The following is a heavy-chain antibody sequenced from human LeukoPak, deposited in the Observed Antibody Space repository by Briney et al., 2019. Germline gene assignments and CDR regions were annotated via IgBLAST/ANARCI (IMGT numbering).Heavy chain of an antibody. J-gene: IGHJ4*02. V-gene: IGHV4-34*01. CDR3: ARGRYVTTRGGAAAGFLDY. CDR1: GGSFSGHY. D-gene: IGHD6-13*01. CDR2: INHGGST. Sequence: SETLSLTCAVSGGSFSGHYWNWIRRPPGKGLEWIGEINHGGSTNYNPSLKSRVTISVDTSQNQFSLRLSSVTAADTAVYYCARGRYVTTRGGAAAGFLDYWGQGTLDTVST.